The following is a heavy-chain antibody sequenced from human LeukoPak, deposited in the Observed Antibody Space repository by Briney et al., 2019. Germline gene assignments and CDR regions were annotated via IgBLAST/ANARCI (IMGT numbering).Heavy chain of an antibody. CDR2: ISGSGGST. CDR1: GFTFSSYA. J-gene: IGHJ4*02. V-gene: IGHV3-23*01. Sequence: GGSLRLSCAASGFTFSSYAMSWVRQAPGKGLEWVSAISGSGGSTYYADSVKDRFTISRDSSKNTLYLQMNSLRAEDAAVYYCAKLSYDSSGYKDYWGQGTLVTVSS. D-gene: IGHD3-22*01. CDR3: AKLSYDSSGYKDY.